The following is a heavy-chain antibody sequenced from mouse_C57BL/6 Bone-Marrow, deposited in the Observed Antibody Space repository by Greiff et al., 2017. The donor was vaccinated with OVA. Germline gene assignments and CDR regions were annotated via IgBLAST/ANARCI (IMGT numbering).Heavy chain of an antibody. D-gene: IGHD2-2*01. CDR2: IYPGSGNI. J-gene: IGHJ2*01. CDR1: GYTFTDYY. V-gene: IGHV1-76*01. Sequence: QVQLQQSGAELVRPGASVKLSCKASGYTFTDYYISWVKQRPGQGLEWIARIYPGSGNIYYNEKFKGKATLTVAKSSSTAYMQLSSLTADASAVYFCARSERLRDYFDYWGQGTTLTVSS. CDR3: ARSERLRDYFDY.